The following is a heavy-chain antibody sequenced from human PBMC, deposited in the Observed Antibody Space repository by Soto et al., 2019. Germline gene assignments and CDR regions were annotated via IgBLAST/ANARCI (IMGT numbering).Heavy chain of an antibody. CDR2: IFYCGTT. D-gene: IGHD3-3*01. V-gene: IGHV4-59*04. Sequence: NPSETLPLTCTVSDGSISSHYWSWIRQTPGKGLGWIGSIFYCGTTYYNPSLKSRVTFSVDTSKNQFSLTLSSVTAADTALYYCGSVNYDPLAGDHCGQGTLVTVSS. CDR1: DGSISSHY. CDR3: GSVNYDPLAGDH. J-gene: IGHJ4*02.